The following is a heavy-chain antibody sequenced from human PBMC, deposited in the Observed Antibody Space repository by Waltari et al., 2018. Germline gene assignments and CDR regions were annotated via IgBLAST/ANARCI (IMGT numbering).Heavy chain of an antibody. Sequence: QVQLQQWGAGLLKPLETLSPTCPVYGRSLPGYHWTWSRKPPGKGLEWTGELNHSGSTNYKSSLKSRVTISVDTSKSQFSLKLTSVTAADTAVYYCVRVWSTSTWFGRLDRLDPWGQGTLVTVHS. CDR1: GRSLPGYH. CDR2: LNHSGST. V-gene: IGHV4-34*01. CDR3: VRVWSTSTWFGRLDRLDP. J-gene: IGHJ5*02. D-gene: IGHD3-10*01.